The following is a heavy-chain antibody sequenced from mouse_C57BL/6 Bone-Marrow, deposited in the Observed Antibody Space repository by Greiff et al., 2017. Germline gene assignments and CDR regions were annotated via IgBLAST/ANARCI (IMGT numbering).Heavy chain of an antibody. J-gene: IGHJ1*03. CDR2: INPSNGGT. V-gene: IGHV1-53*01. CDR1: GYTFTSYW. Sequence: QVQLQQPGTELVKPGASVKLSCKASGYTFTSYWMHWVKQRPGQGLEWIGDINPSNGGTNYNEKFKSKATLTVDISSSTAYMQLSRLTSEDSAVYYGDYYGCNGPYWYYDVWGRGTAVTVS. CDR3: DYYGCNGPYWYYDV. D-gene: IGHD2-2*01.